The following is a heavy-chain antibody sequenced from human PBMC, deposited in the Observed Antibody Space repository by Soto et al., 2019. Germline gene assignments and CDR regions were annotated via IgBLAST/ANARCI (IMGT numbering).Heavy chain of an antibody. D-gene: IGHD1-26*01. J-gene: IGHJ5*02. CDR3: ARAVRYSGSPRRSGWFDP. Sequence: GGSLRLSCAASGFTFSSYEMNWVRQAPGKGLEWVSYISSSGSTIYYADSVKGRFTISRDNAKNSLYLQMNSLRAEDTAVYYCARAVRYSGSPRRSGWFDPWGQGTLVTVSS. V-gene: IGHV3-48*03. CDR1: GFTFSSYE. CDR2: ISSSGSTI.